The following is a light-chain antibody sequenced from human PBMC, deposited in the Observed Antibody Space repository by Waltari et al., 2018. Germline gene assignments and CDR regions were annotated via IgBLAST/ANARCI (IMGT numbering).Light chain of an antibody. J-gene: IGKJ2*03. V-gene: IGKV2-30*02. Sequence: DVVMTQSPLSLPITPGQPASMTCRSSQSLLHSNGNTYLSWFLQKPGQPPRHLIYKVSNRDSGVPDRFSGSGAGTDFTLKISRVEAEDVGVYYCMQGTHFPPYSFGQGTKVEIK. CDR1: QSLLHSNGNTY. CDR2: KVS. CDR3: MQGTHFPPYS.